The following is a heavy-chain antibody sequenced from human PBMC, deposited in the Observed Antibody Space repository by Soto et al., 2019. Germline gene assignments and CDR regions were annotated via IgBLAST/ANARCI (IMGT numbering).Heavy chain of an antibody. D-gene: IGHD1-26*01. V-gene: IGHV3-48*02. CDR3: VREDILGARSFDY. Sequence: PGGSLRLSCAASGFTFGGYSMNWVRQAPGKGLEWISYISSLSSPRYYAGSVEGRFIISRDNAKNSLYLQMNSLRDEDTAVYFCVREDILGARSFDYWGQGTRVTVSS. J-gene: IGHJ4*02. CDR1: GFTFGGYS. CDR2: ISSLSSPR.